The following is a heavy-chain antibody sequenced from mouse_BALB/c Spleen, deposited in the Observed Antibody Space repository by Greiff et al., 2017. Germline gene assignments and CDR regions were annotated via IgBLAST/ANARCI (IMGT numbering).Heavy chain of an antibody. D-gene: IGHD1-2*01. CDR1: GYTFTSYW. CDR3: ARSIYYGYS. J-gene: IGHJ2*01. CDR2: INPSTGYT. V-gene: IGHV1-7*01. Sequence: VHLVESGAELAKPGASVKMSCKASGYTFTSYWMHWVKQRPGQGLEWIGYINPSTGYTEYNQKFKDKATLTADKSSSTAYMQLSSLTSEDSAVYYCARSIYYGYSWRQGTTLTVSS.